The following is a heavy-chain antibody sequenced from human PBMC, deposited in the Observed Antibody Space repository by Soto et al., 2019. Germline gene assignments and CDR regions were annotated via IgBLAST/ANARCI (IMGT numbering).Heavy chain of an antibody. CDR1: GFTFRSHG. Sequence: QVPLVESGGGVVQPGTSLRLSCAASGFTFRSHGMHWVSQAPGKGLEWVTVIWYDGSNKYYADSVEGRFTIYRENSKQMLYLQMNSLRAEDTAVYYCARESTPSLGATEGFYLFDYVGQGTLVTVSS. CDR2: IWYDGSNK. D-gene: IGHD1-26*01. J-gene: IGHJ4*02. CDR3: ARESTPSLGATEGFYLFDY. V-gene: IGHV3-33*01.